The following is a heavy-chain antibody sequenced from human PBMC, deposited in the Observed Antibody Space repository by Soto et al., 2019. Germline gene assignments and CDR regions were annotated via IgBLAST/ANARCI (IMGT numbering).Heavy chain of an antibody. J-gene: IGHJ5*02. D-gene: IGHD3-10*01. CDR3: ASRRPRFGTGFDP. Sequence: QVQLVESGGGVVQPGRSLRLSCAASGFTFSSYAMHWVRQAPGKGLEWVAVISYDGSNKYYADSVKGRFTISRDNSKNTLYVQMNSLRAEDTAVYYCASRRPRFGTGFDPWGQGTLVTVSS. CDR1: GFTFSSYA. CDR2: ISYDGSNK. V-gene: IGHV3-30-3*01.